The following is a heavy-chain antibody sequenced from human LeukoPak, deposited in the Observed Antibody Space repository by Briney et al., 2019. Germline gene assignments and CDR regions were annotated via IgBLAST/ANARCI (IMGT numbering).Heavy chain of an antibody. V-gene: IGHV3-30*02. Sequence: GGSLRLSCAASGFTFSTYGMHYGMHWVRQAPGKGLEWVAFIRYDGSNKYYADSAKGRFTISRDNSKNTLYLQMNSLRAEDTAVYYCAREIPPGVDTAMVHDAFDIWGQGTMVTVSS. CDR1: GFTFSTYGMHYG. J-gene: IGHJ3*02. CDR3: AREIPPGVDTAMVHDAFDI. CDR2: IRYDGSNK. D-gene: IGHD5-18*01.